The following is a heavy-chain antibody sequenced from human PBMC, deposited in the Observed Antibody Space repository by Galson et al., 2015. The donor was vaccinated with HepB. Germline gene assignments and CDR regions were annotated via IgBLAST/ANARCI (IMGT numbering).Heavy chain of an antibody. CDR1: GFTFSTYA. CDR2: ISDSGDT. J-gene: IGHJ4*02. D-gene: IGHD3-3*01. V-gene: IGHV3-23*01. CDR3: AKHWGVYYPTFEY. Sequence: SLRLACAASGFTFSTYAMSWVRHTPEKGLEWLSTISDSGDTFYAASVKGRFTISRDNSKNTLYLHLNSLRAEDMAVYYCAKHWGVYYPTFEYWAPRILVTAS.